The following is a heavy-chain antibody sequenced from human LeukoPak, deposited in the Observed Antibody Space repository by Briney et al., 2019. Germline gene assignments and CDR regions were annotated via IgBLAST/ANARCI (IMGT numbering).Heavy chain of an antibody. CDR2: INPNSGGT. D-gene: IGHD6-19*01. CDR1: GYTFTGYY. V-gene: IGHV1-2*02. J-gene: IGHJ4*02. CDR3: ARSDGYSSGWSTDY. Sequence: ASVKVSCKASGYTFTGYYMHWVRQAPGQGLEWMGWINPNSGGTNYAQKFQGRVTMTRDTSISTAYMELSRLRSDDTAVYYCARSDGYSSGWSTDYWGQGTLVTVSS.